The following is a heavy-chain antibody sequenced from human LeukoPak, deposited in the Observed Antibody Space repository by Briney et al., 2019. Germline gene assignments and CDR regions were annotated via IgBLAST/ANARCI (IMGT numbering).Heavy chain of an antibody. J-gene: IGHJ4*02. CDR1: GFTFSSYA. CDR3: ARDPTAMDAHYFDY. CDR2: ISYDGSNK. Sequence: GGSLRLSCAASGFTFSSYAMHWVRQAPGKGLERVAVISYDGSNKYYADSVKGRFTISRDNSKNTLYLQMNSLRAEDTAVYYCARDPTAMDAHYFDYWGQGTLVTVSS. V-gene: IGHV3-30*04. D-gene: IGHD5-18*01.